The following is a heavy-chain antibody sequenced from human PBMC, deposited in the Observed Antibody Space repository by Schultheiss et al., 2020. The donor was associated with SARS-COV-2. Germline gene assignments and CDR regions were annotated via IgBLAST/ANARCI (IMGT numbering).Heavy chain of an antibody. V-gene: IGHV1-69*13. CDR1: GYTFTSYG. Sequence: SVKVSCKASGYTFTSYGISWVRQAPGQGLEWMGGIIPIFGTANYAQKFQGRVTITADESTSTAYMELSSLRSEDTAVYYCARLHIAAADPGPDDYWGQGTLVTVSS. CDR2: IIPIFGTA. J-gene: IGHJ4*02. D-gene: IGHD6-13*01. CDR3: ARLHIAAADPGPDDY.